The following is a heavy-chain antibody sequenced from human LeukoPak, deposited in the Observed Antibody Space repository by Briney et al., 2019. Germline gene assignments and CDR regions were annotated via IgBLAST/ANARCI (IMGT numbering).Heavy chain of an antibody. J-gene: IGHJ4*02. V-gene: IGHV4-4*02. CDR1: GGSISSSNW. D-gene: IGHD6-13*01. CDR3: ARDDGIAAAPSAIDY. CDR2: IYHSGST. Sequence: PSGTLSLTCAVSGGSISSSNWWSWVRQPPGKGLEWIGEIYHSGSTNYNPSLKSRVTISVDKSKNQFSLKLSSVTAADTAVYYCARDDGIAAAPSAIDYWGQGTLVTVSS.